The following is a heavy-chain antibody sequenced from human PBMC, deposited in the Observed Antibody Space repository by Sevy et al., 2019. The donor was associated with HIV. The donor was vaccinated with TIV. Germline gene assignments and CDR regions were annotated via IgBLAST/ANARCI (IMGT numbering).Heavy chain of an antibody. CDR2: TXXRSKWYN. CDR1: GDXVSSNSAA. V-gene: IGHV6-1*01. D-gene: IGHD3-3*01. Sequence: SQTLSLTCAISGDXVSSNSAAWNWVRQSPSRGLEWXGRTXXRSKWYNDYAVSVKSRITINPDTSKNQFSLQLNSVTPEDTXXYYCARGRDTIFGVVIIGYYYGMDVWGQGTTVTVSS. J-gene: IGHJ6*02. CDR3: ARGRDTIFGVVIIGYYYGMDV.